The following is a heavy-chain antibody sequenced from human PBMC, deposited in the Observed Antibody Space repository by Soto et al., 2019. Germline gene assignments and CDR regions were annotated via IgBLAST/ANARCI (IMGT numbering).Heavy chain of an antibody. V-gene: IGHV2-5*02. D-gene: IGHD6-13*01. CDR3: AHRCRSSSWFGDYAFDF. CDR1: GFSLSPNGVG. Sequence: SGPTLVNPTQTLTLTCTFSGFSLSPNGVGVGWIRKPPGKALEWLALIYWDNDRRYITSLKSRLTITKDTSKNQVVLTMTNMDTVDTVTYYCAHRCRSSSWFGDYAFDFWGQGTMVTVSS. J-gene: IGHJ3*01. CDR2: IYWDNDR.